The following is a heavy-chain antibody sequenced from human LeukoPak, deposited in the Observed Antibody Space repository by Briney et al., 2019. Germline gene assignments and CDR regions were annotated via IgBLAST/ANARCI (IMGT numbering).Heavy chain of an antibody. V-gene: IGHV1-2*02. D-gene: IGHD2-2*02. J-gene: IGHJ4*02. CDR1: GYTFTGYY. CDR3: ARDFYCISTSCYKGAAERGSDIDY. CDR2: INPKNGGT. Sequence: GASVKVSCKASGYTFTGYYMHWVRQVPGQGLEWMGWINPKNGGTNYVQKFQGRVTMTRDTSISTAYMELSRLRSDDTAVYYCARDFYCISTSCYKGAAERGSDIDYWGQGTLVTVSS.